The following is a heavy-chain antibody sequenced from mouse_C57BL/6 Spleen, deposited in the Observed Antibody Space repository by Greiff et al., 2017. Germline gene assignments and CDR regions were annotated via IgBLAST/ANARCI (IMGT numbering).Heavy chain of an antibody. D-gene: IGHD2-2*01. CDR1: GYAFSSYW. CDR2: IYPGDGDT. CDR3: ARQGYSGYYFDY. V-gene: IGHV1-80*01. Sequence: QVQLQQSGAELVKPGASVKISCKASGYAFSSYWMNWVKQRPGKGLEWIGQIYPGDGDTNYNGKFKGKATLTADKSSSTAYMQLSSLTSEDSAVYFCARQGYSGYYFDYWDQGTTLTVSS. J-gene: IGHJ2*01.